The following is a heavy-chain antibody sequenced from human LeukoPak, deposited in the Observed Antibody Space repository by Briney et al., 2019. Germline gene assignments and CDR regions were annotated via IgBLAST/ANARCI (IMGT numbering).Heavy chain of an antibody. CDR2: IKQDESEK. CDR1: GFPFSTYW. Sequence: GGSLRLSCEASGFPFSTYWMSWVRQAPGKGLEWVANIKQDESEKYYVDPVKGRFTISRDNAKNSLYLQMNSLRAEDTAVYYCARLSDSISCFGFDIWGQGTTVTVSS. CDR3: ARLSDSISCFGFDI. V-gene: IGHV3-7*01. D-gene: IGHD2-2*01. J-gene: IGHJ3*02.